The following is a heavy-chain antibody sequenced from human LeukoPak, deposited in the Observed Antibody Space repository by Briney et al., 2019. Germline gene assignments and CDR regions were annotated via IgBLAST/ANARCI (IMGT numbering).Heavy chain of an antibody. CDR1: GYSFTSYW. CDR3: ARVNMVRGVINWFDP. Sequence: GESLKISCKGSGYSFTSYWIGWVRQMPGKGLEWMGIIYPGDSDTRYSPSFQGQVTISADKSISTAYLQWSSLKASDTAMYYCARVNMVRGVINWFDPWGQGTLVTVSS. V-gene: IGHV5-51*01. J-gene: IGHJ5*02. D-gene: IGHD3-10*01. CDR2: IYPGDSDT.